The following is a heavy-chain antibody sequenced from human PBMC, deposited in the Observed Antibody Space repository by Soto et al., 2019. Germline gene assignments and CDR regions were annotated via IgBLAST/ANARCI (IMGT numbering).Heavy chain of an antibody. V-gene: IGHV1-2*02. CDR2: INPNSGDT. D-gene: IGHD1-26*01. CDR3: AKGGAIVAAGTRVYHCNAMDV. Sequence: QVQLVQSGTEVKRPGDSVKVSCKASGYTFTGYFVHWVRQAPGQGLEWMGWINPNSGDTYLAQRFQGRVTMNRDTAIGTAYMELRGLTSDDTAEYYCAKGGAIVAAGTRVYHCNAMDVWGQVTTVTVSS. J-gene: IGHJ6*02. CDR1: GYTFTGYF.